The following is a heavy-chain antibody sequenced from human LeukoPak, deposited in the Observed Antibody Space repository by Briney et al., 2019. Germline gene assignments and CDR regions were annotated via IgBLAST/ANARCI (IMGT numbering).Heavy chain of an antibody. CDR2: INPNSGGT. Sequence: ASGKLSCNASGYTFTGYYMLWGRRAPGQGLEWMGWINPNSGGTNYAQKFQGRVTMTRDTSFSTGYMELSRLRSDDTAVYYCARVEIELLDYWGQGTLVTVSS. V-gene: IGHV1-2*02. CDR1: GYTFTGYY. D-gene: IGHD1-26*01. J-gene: IGHJ4*02. CDR3: ARVEIELLDY.